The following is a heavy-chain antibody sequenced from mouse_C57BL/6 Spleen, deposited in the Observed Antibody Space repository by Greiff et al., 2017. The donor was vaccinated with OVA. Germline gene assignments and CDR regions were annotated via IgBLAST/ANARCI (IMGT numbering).Heavy chain of an antibody. J-gene: IGHJ2*01. CDR2: ISYDGSN. Sequence: EVQLQESGPGLVKPSQSLSLTCSVTGYSITSGYYWNWIRQFPGNKLEWMGYISYDGSNNYNPSLKNRISITRDTSKNQFFLKLNSVTTEDTATYYCAREETTVVATDYFDYWGQGTTLTVSS. D-gene: IGHD1-1*01. CDR1: GYSITSGYY. V-gene: IGHV3-6*01. CDR3: AREETTVVATDYFDY.